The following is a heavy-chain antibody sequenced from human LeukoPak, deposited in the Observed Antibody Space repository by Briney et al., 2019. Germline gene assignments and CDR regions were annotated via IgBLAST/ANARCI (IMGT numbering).Heavy chain of an antibody. D-gene: IGHD2/OR15-2a*01. J-gene: IGHJ4*02. V-gene: IGHV3-43D*03. CDR1: GLTFDDYA. CDR3: AKVLWAGRAY. Sequence: GGSLRLSCAASGLTFDDYAMTWVRQAPGKGLEWVSLITWDGGSTYYADSVKGRFTISRDKAKNSLYLQMNSLRAEDTALYYCAKVLWAGRAYWGQGTLVTVSS. CDR2: ITWDGGST.